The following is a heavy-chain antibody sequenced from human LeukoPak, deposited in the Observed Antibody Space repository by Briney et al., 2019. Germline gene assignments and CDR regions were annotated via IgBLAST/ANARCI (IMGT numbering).Heavy chain of an antibody. J-gene: IGHJ6*02. CDR1: GGSFSGYY. CDR3: ARELKSLAGGMDV. V-gene: IGHV4-34*01. CDR2: INHSGSA. Sequence: SETLSLTCAVYGGSFSGYYWSWIRQRPAQGLEWMGEINHSGSANYNPSLKSRVTLSVDTSKNQFSMKLSSVTAADTAVYYCARELKSLAGGMDVWGQGTTVTVSS. D-gene: IGHD1-1*01.